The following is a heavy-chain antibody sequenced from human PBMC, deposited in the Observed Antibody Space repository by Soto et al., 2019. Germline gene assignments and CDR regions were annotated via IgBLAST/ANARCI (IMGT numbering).Heavy chain of an antibody. Sequence: QVQLQESGPGLVKPSETLSLTCTVSGGSFKSGSYSWSWIRQPPGKGLEWIGYVYHTGRTSYNPSPNRRVSISMDTSKNQFSLKLDSVTAADTAVYFCARDFAYFDSWGQGTLVTVSS. J-gene: IGHJ4*02. CDR3: ARDFAYFDS. CDR2: VYHTGRT. CDR1: GGSFKSGSYS. D-gene: IGHD3-3*01. V-gene: IGHV4-61*01.